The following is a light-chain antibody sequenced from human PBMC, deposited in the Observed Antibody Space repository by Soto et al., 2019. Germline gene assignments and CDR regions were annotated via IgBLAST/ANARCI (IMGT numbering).Light chain of an antibody. V-gene: IGLV2-14*01. CDR3: SSSSISTAYL. CDR2: EVS. J-gene: IGLJ1*01. Sequence: QSVLTQPASVSGSPGQSITISCTGTSSDVGGYDYVSWYQIHPGKAPKLMVFEVSNRPSGVSYRFSGSKSGNTASLTISGLQAEDEADYFCSSSSISTAYLFGTGTKVTVL. CDR1: SSDVGGYDY.